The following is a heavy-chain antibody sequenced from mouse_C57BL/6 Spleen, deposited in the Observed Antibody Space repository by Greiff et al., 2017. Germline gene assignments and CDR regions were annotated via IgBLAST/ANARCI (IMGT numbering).Heavy chain of an antibody. CDR3: TDGYYGDYAMDY. CDR1: GYTFTDYE. D-gene: IGHD2-3*01. CDR2: IDPETGGT. J-gene: IGHJ4*01. V-gene: IGHV1-15*01. Sequence: QVQLQQSGAELVRPGASVTLSCKASGYTFTDYEMHWVKQTPVHGLEWIGAIDPETGGTASNQKFKGKAILTADKSSSTAYMELRSLTSEDSAVYYCTDGYYGDYAMDYWGQGTSVTVSS.